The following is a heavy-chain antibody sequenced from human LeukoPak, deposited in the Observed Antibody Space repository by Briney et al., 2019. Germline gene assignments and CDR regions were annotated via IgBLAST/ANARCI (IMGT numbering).Heavy chain of an antibody. CDR1: GGSVSSNY. V-gene: IGHV4-4*07. J-gene: IGHJ4*02. D-gene: IGHD2-2*02. CDR3: ANSISMDFEY. Sequence: PSETLSLTCTVSGGSVSSNYWNWIRQPAGQGLEWIGRFYNGGSTDYNPSLESRVTISIDRSKNQFSLKLTSVTAADTAVYYCANSISMDFEYWGQGTLVTVSS. CDR2: FYNGGST.